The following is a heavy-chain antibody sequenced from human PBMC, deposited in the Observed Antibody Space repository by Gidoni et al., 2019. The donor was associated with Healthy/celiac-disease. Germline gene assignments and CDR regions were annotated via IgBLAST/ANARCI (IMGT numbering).Heavy chain of an antibody. Sequence: EVQLLESGGGLLQPGGSLILSFAASGFPFSSYAMSWVRQAPGKGLEWVSAISGSGGSTYYADSGKGRFTIARDNSKNTLYLQMNSLRAEDTAVYYCANHGDLGYWYFDLWGRGTLVTVSS. CDR2: ISGSGGST. V-gene: IGHV3-23*01. CDR1: GFPFSSYA. CDR3: ANHGDLGYWYFDL. J-gene: IGHJ2*01. D-gene: IGHD4-17*01.